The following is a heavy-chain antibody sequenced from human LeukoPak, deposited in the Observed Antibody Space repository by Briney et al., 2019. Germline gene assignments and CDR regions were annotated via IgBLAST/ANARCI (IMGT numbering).Heavy chain of an antibody. Sequence: GGSLRLSCVVSGFTFRDHYMAWIRQAPGQGLEWIAYIGTRGRPLYFADSVKGRISASRDNSKNTLYLQMNSLRAEDTAVYYCAKGKYCSSTSCYGGWFDPWGQGTLVTVPS. V-gene: IGHV3-11*01. J-gene: IGHJ5*02. CDR1: GFTFRDHY. D-gene: IGHD2-2*01. CDR2: IGTRGRPL. CDR3: AKGKYCSSTSCYGGWFDP.